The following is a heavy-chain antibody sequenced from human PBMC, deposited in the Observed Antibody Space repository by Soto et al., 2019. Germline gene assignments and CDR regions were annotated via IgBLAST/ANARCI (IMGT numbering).Heavy chain of an antibody. V-gene: IGHV3-21*06. CDR1: GFTFSSCD. CDR2: ISCSGKYM. Sequence: GGSLRLSCAASGFTFSSCDMNWVRQAPGKGLEYVSYISCSGKYMFYAGSLRGRFPVSRDNAKNSLYLQMSSLRAEDTAVYYCARKSTTDSTGDGDLDYWGQGTLVNVSS. CDR3: ARKSTTDSTGDGDLDY. J-gene: IGHJ4*02. D-gene: IGHD2-2*01.